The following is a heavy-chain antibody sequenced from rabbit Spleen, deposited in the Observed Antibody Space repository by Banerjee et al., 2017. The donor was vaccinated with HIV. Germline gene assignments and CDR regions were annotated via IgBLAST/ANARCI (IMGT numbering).Heavy chain of an antibody. CDR1: GVSFSGSSY. D-gene: IGHD8-1*01. Sequence: QEQLVESGGGLVQPEGSLTLTCKASGVSFSGSSYMCWVRQAPGKGLEWIACIDAGSSGFTYFASWAKGRFTISKTSSTTVTLQMTSLTAADTATYFCARDGAGGSYFALWGQGTLVTVS. J-gene: IGHJ4*01. V-gene: IGHV1S45*01. CDR2: IDAGSSGFT. CDR3: ARDGAGGSYFAL.